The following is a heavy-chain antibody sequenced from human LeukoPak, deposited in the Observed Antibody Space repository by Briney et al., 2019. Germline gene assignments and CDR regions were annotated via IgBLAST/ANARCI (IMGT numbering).Heavy chain of an antibody. CDR3: ARIKGQLLYGDFDY. J-gene: IGHJ4*02. CDR1: GYTFTSYG. Sequence: GASVKVSCKASGYTFTSYGISWVRQAPGQGLEWMGWISAYNGNTNYAQKLQGRVTMTTDTSTSTAYMELRSLRSDDTAVYYCARIKGQLLYGDFDYWGQGPLVTVSS. CDR2: ISAYNGNT. D-gene: IGHD2-2*02. V-gene: IGHV1-18*01.